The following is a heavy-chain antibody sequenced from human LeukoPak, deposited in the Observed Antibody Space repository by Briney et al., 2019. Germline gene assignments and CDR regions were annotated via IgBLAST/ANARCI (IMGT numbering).Heavy chain of an antibody. Sequence: GGSLRLLCSASAFTLSDYYMDRVRQAPGKGLEWVSVIYSGGSTYYADSVKGRFTIPRDNSKNTLYLQMNSLRAEDTAVYYCARSGYYDSSPTGWGQGTLVTVSS. D-gene: IGHD3-22*01. J-gene: IGHJ4*02. CDR2: IYSGGST. CDR1: AFTLSDYY. V-gene: IGHV3-66*01. CDR3: ARSGYYDSSPTG.